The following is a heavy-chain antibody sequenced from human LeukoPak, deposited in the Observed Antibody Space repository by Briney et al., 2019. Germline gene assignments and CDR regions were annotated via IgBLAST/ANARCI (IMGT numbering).Heavy chain of an antibody. CDR2: ISWNSGSI. CDR3: AKDNRRHYTSGPNPDSLH. V-gene: IGHV3-9*01. J-gene: IGHJ4*02. CDR1: GFIFNNYA. Sequence: GGSLRLSCAGSGFIFNNYAMHWVRRPPGKGLEWVSGISWNSGSIDYADSVKGRFTISRDNAKNSLYLQMNSLRVEDTAFYYCAKDNRRHYTSGPNPDSLHWGQGALVTVSS. D-gene: IGHD6-19*01.